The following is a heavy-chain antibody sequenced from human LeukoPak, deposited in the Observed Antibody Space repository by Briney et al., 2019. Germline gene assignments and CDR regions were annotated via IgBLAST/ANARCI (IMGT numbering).Heavy chain of an antibody. Sequence: ASVKVSCKASGYTFTNYDINWVRQAAGQGLEWMGWMNPHSGNTVYAQRFQGRVTMTRDTSIRTAYMELSNLRSEDTAVYYCATLDYSDSGRLYRHYHTMDVWGQGTTVTVS. CDR2: MNPHSGNT. CDR3: ATLDYSDSGRLYRHYHTMDV. D-gene: IGHD3-10*01. V-gene: IGHV1-8*01. J-gene: IGHJ6*02. CDR1: GYTFTNYD.